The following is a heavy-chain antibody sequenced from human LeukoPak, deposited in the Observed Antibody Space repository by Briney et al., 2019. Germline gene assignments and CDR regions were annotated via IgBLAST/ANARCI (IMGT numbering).Heavy chain of an antibody. CDR2: INPNSGGT. V-gene: IGHV1-2*02. CDR1: GYTFTAYY. CDR3: ARDRVVVPAAFDY. J-gene: IGHJ4*02. D-gene: IGHD2-2*01. Sequence: ASVEVSCKASGYTFTAYYMHWVRQAPGQGLEWMGWINPNSGGTNYAQKFQGRVTMTSDTSISTAYMELSRRRADDTAVYYCARDRVVVPAAFDYWGQGTLVTVSS.